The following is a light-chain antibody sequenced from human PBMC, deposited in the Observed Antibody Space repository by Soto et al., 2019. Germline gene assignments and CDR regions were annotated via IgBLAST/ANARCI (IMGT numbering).Light chain of an antibody. CDR2: SND. V-gene: IGLV1-44*01. Sequence: QSVLSQPPSASGTPGQRVTISCSESSSSIGVNPVNWYQQVPGTAPKLLIYSNDQRPSGVPERFSGSRSGTSASLAISGLQSEDEADYYCAAWAGSRVVFGGGTKLTVL. J-gene: IGLJ2*01. CDR3: AAWAGSRVV. CDR1: SSSIGVNP.